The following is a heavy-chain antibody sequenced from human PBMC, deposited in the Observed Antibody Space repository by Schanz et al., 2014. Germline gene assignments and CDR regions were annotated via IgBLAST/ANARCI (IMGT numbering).Heavy chain of an antibody. V-gene: IGHV1-18*04. CDR1: GYTFTNFF. J-gene: IGHJ6*02. D-gene: IGHD3-10*01. CDR2: ISPYNGNT. Sequence: QVQLVQSGAEVKKPGASVKVSCKASGYTFTNFFLHWVRQAPGQGLEWMGWISPYNGNTNYAQKLQGRVTMTADTSTSTAYMDLRSLRSDDTAVYYCARAKRFGDMDVWGQGTTVTVSS. CDR3: ARAKRFGDMDV.